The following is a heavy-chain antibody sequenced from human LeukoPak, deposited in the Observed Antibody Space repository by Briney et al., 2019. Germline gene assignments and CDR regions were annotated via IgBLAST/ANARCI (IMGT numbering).Heavy chain of an antibody. CDR2: INPNSGGT. D-gene: IGHD6-13*01. Sequence: ASVKVSCKAPGYTFTDYYMHWVRQAPGQGLEWMGRINPNSGGTKYAQKFQGRVAMTRDTSISTAYMELNRLTSDDTAVYYCAKCGDFIAASYNWFDPRGPGTLVTVSS. J-gene: IGHJ5*02. CDR3: AKCGDFIAASYNWFDP. V-gene: IGHV1-2*06. CDR1: GYTFTDYY.